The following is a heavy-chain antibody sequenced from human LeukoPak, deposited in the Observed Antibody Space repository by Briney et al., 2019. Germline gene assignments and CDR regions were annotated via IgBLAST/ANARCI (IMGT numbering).Heavy chain of an antibody. Sequence: GGSLRLSCAASGFTFSNYAMSWVRQAPGKGLEWVSAVSSDGNIYYADSVKGRFTISRDNSKKTLYLQMNSLRAEDTAVYYCARPGIAAHDAFDIWGQGTMVTVSS. CDR2: VSSDGNI. CDR3: ARPGIAAHDAFDI. D-gene: IGHD6-13*01. CDR1: GFTFSNYA. J-gene: IGHJ3*02. V-gene: IGHV3-23*01.